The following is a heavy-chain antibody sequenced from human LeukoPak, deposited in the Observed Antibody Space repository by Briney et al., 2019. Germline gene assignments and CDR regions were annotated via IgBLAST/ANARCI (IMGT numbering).Heavy chain of an antibody. CDR3: ARIGVVVPAAPTGWLDP. Sequence: ASVKVSCKASGYTFTGYYMHWVRQAPGQGLEWMGWINPNSGGTNYAQKFQGRVTMTRDTSISTAYMELSRLRSDDTAVYYCARIGVVVPAAPTGWLDPWGQGTLVTVSS. J-gene: IGHJ5*02. V-gene: IGHV1-2*02. D-gene: IGHD2-2*01. CDR1: GYTFTGYY. CDR2: INPNSGGT.